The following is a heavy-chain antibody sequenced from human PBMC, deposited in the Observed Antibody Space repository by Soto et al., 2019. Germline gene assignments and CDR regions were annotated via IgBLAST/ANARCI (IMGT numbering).Heavy chain of an antibody. D-gene: IGHD6-6*01. CDR3: ARDPRPAARRPAPNWFGP. J-gene: IGHJ5*02. CDR1: GYTFTSYG. V-gene: IGHV1-18*01. CDR2: ISAYNGNT. Sequence: ASVKVSCKASGYTFTSYGISWVRQAPGQGLEWMGWISAYNGNTNYAQKLQGRLTMTTDTSTSTAYMELRSLRSDDTAVYYCARDPRPAARRPAPNWFGPWGKGNLVTASS.